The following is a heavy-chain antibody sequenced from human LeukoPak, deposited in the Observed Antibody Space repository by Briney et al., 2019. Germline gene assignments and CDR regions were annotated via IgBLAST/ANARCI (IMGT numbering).Heavy chain of an antibody. Sequence: SGPTLVKPTQTLTLTCTFSGFSLSTSGVGVGWIRQPPGKALEWLALIYWDDDKRYSPSLKSRPTITKDTSKDQVVPTMTNMDPVDTATYYCAHSLLRFLVFDYWGQGTLVTVSS. D-gene: IGHD3-3*01. CDR3: AHSLLRFLVFDY. J-gene: IGHJ4*02. CDR2: IYWDDDK. V-gene: IGHV2-5*02. CDR1: GFSLSTSGVG.